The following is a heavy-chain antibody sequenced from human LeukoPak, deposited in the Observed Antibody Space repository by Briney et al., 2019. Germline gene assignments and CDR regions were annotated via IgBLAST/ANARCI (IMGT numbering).Heavy chain of an antibody. CDR2: IYYSGST. CDR1: GGSISSYY. V-gene: IGHV4-59*01. CDR3: ARGGTYYDILTGFLLDV. Sequence: SETLSLTCTVSGGSISSYYWSWIRQPPGKGLEWIGYIYYSGSTNYNPSLKSRVTISVDTSKNQFSLKLSSVTAADTAVYYCARGGTYYDILTGFLLDVWGQGTMVTVSS. D-gene: IGHD3-9*01. J-gene: IGHJ3*01.